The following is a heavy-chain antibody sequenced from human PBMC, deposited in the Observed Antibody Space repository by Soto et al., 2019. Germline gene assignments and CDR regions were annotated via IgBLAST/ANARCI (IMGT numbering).Heavy chain of an antibody. CDR2: INWRGSAT. J-gene: IGHJ6*03. D-gene: IGHD5-18*01. V-gene: IGHV3-20*01. Sequence: EVHLVESGGGVLRPGGSLRLSCAASGFTFDDYAMSWVRQAPGKGLEWVSGINWRGSATGYADSVRGRFTISRDNAKKSLYLELSSLRAEDTALYHCGRERGHDSAMQNYYYYSFDVWGKGTTVTVSS. CDR3: GRERGHDSAMQNYYYYSFDV. CDR1: GFTFDDYA.